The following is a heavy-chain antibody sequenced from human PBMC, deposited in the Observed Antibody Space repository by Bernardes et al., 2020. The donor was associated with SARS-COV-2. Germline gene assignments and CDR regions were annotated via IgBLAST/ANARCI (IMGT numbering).Heavy chain of an antibody. Sequence: GSLSVSCAASGFTFRDYTMHWVRQAPGKGLEWVAVIWHDGSREYYVDSVKGRFAISRDNSNNTLYLQMNNLRVEDTALYRCATEDGEWLESWGQGTLVTVSS. V-gene: IGHV3-33*01. D-gene: IGHD4-17*01. CDR3: ATEDGEWLES. J-gene: IGHJ5*01. CDR2: IWHDGSRE. CDR1: GFTFRDYT.